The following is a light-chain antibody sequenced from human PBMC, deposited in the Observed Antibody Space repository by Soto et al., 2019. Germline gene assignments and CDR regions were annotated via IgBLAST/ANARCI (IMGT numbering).Light chain of an antibody. V-gene: IGKV1-5*01. J-gene: IGKJ2*03. Sequence: DIQMTQSPSTLSASVGDRVTITCRANQNINSWLAWYQQKPGKAPKLLIYDASSLESGVPSRFSGSGSGTEFTLTISSLQPDDLASYYCQQYNRYPYSFGQGTKLEIK. CDR2: DAS. CDR1: QNINSW. CDR3: QQYNRYPYS.